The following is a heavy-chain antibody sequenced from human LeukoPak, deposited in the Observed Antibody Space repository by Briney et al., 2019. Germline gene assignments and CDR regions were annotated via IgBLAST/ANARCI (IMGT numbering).Heavy chain of an antibody. D-gene: IGHD4-17*01. CDR1: GFTFSSYW. CDR3: ARGDFNDYGDYVDAFEI. J-gene: IGHJ3*02. V-gene: IGHV3-7*01. Sequence: PGGSLRLSXAASGFTFSSYWMSWVRQAPGKGLEWVANIKPDGSEKYCVDSVKGRFTISRDNAKKSLYLQMNSLRAEDTAVYYCARGDFNDYGDYVDAFEIWGQGTMVTVSA. CDR2: IKPDGSEK.